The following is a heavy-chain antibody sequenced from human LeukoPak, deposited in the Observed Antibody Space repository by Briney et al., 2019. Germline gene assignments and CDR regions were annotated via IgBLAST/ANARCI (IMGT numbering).Heavy chain of an antibody. Sequence: SETLSLTCAVSGYSISSGYYWGWIRQPPGKGLEWIGSIYHSGRTYYNPSLKSRVTISVDTSKNQFSLKLSSVTAADTAVYYCARMAADTTIFGVVKGRYYFGYWGQGTLVTVSS. D-gene: IGHD3-3*01. V-gene: IGHV4-38-2*01. CDR2: IYHSGRT. J-gene: IGHJ4*02. CDR3: ARMAADTTIFGVVKGRYYFGY. CDR1: GYSISSGYY.